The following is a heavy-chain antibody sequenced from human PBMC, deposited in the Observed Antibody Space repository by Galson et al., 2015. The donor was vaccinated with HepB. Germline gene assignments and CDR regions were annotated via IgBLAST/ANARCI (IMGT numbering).Heavy chain of an antibody. Sequence: SLRLSCAASGVTFGDYAMSWFRQAPGKGLEWVCFIRSNTYGGTTEYAASVKGRFTISRDDSKSIDFLQMNSLKTEDTAVYYCTRDACGGNCYHQEKFDSWGQGTLVTVSS. CDR1: GVTFGDYA. CDR2: IRSNTYGGTT. D-gene: IGHD2-15*01. J-gene: IGHJ4*02. V-gene: IGHV3-49*03. CDR3: TRDACGGNCYHQEKFDS.